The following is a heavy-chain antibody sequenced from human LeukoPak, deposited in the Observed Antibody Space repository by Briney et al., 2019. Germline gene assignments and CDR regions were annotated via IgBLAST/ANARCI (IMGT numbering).Heavy chain of an antibody. CDR3: ARAHGYYDSNWFDP. D-gene: IGHD3-22*01. CDR2: ISSNGGST. V-gene: IGHV3-64*01. Sequence: GGSLRLSCAASGFTFSSYAMHWVRQAPGKGLEYVSAISSNGGSTYYANSVKGRFTISRDNSKNTPYLQMGSLRAEDMAVYYCARAHGYYDSNWFDPWGQGTLVTVSS. CDR1: GFTFSSYA. J-gene: IGHJ5*02.